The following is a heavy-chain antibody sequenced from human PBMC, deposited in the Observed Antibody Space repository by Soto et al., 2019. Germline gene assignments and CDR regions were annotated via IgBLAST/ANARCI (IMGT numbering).Heavy chain of an antibody. J-gene: IGHJ4*02. D-gene: IGHD3-9*01. Sequence: ASVKISCKASGYTGTNCYMDWGRPAPEQGFEWMVRISPKSGGTNYAQKFQGRVSMTWDTSLKTAYMELSSLMSEDTAVYYCARPPGYISDWYYFDLWGQGTQVTVSS. CDR1: GYTGTNCY. CDR2: ISPKSGGT. CDR3: ARPPGYISDWYYFDL. V-gene: IGHV1-2*02.